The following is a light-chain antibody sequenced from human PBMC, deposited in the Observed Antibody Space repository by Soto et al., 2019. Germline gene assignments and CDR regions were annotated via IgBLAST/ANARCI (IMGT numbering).Light chain of an antibody. CDR1: QSLIYSNGKTY. J-gene: IGKJ5*01. CDR2: QVS. V-gene: IGKV2-30*01. CDR3: MQGTHWPLT. Sequence: VLTQSPLSLPVTLGQPASISCRSSQSLIYSNGKTYLNWYXQRPGQVPRRIIYQVSNRDSGVPESLSGSGSGNDCALKIRRVDAEDVGVYYCMQGTHWPLTFGQGTRLEI.